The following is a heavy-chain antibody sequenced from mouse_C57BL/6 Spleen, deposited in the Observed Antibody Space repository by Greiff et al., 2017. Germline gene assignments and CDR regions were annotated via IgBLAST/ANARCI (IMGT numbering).Heavy chain of an antibody. Sequence: VQLQESDAELVKPGASVKISCKVSGYTFTDHTIHWMKQRPEQGLEWIGYIYPRDGSTKYNEKFKGKATLTADKSSSTAYMQLNSLTSEDSAVYFCAMGGFITTVVGAYWGQGTLVTVSA. CDR3: AMGGFITTVVGAY. V-gene: IGHV1-78*01. CDR2: IYPRDGST. CDR1: GYTFTDHT. J-gene: IGHJ3*01. D-gene: IGHD1-1*01.